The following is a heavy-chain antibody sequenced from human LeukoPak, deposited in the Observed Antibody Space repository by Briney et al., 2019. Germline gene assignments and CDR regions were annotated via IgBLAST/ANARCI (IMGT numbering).Heavy chain of an antibody. CDR3: ARALSQRIRYGGSSDWAFDY. CDR2: IYTSGST. V-gene: IGHV4-61*02. CDR1: GGSISSGSYY. D-gene: IGHD6-19*01. J-gene: IGHJ4*02. Sequence: SETLSLTCTVSGGSISSGSYYWSWIRQPAGKGLEWIGRIYTSGSTNYNPSLKSRVTISVDTSKNQFSLQLNSVTPEDTAVYYCARALSQRIRYGGSSDWAFDYWGQGTLVTVSS.